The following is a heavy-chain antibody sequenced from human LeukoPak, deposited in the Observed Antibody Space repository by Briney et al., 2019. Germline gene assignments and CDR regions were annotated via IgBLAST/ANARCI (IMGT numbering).Heavy chain of an antibody. V-gene: IGHV3-23*01. Sequence: GGSLRLSCAASGFIVSSCYMYWVRQAPGKGLEWVSAISGSGGSTYYADSVKGRFTISRDNSKNTLYLQMNSLRAEDTAVYYCAKDRQGYSSGWYEGDYWGQGTLVTVSS. CDR2: ISGSGGST. D-gene: IGHD6-19*01. J-gene: IGHJ4*02. CDR3: AKDRQGYSSGWYEGDY. CDR1: GFIVSSCY.